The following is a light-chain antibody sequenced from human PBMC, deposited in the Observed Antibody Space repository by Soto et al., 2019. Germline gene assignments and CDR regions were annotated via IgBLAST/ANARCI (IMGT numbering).Light chain of an antibody. CDR2: EVT. CDR1: SNDVGGYNH. V-gene: IGLV2-8*01. J-gene: IGLJ2*01. CDR3: SSYAGGDNYVI. Sequence: QSVLTQPPSASGSPGQSVTISCSGTSNDVGGYNHVSWYQQHPGKVPKLIIYEVTERPSGVPDRFSGSKSGSTASLTVSGLQAEDEADYYCSSYAGGDNYVIFGGGTQLTVL.